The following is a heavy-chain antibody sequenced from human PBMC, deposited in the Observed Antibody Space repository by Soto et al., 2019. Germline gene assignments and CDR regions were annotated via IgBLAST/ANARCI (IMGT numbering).Heavy chain of an antibody. Sequence: QVQLLQSGAEVKKPGSSVKVSCKASGGPFSSYAISWVRQAPGQGLEWMGVIIPIFGTANYAQKFQGRVTITADESTSTAYMELSSLRSEDTAVYYCAGLTPDYGGNSNFDYWGQGTLVTVSS. J-gene: IGHJ4*02. CDR2: IIPIFGTA. CDR3: AGLTPDYGGNSNFDY. CDR1: GGPFSSYA. V-gene: IGHV1-69*01. D-gene: IGHD4-17*01.